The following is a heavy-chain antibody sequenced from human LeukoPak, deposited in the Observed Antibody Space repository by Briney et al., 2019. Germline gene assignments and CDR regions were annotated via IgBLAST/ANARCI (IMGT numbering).Heavy chain of an antibody. Sequence: PGGSLRLSCAASGFTFSSYDMHWVRQAPGKGLEWVSAISTAGDTYYPGSVKGRFTISRENAKNSLYLQMNSLRAGDTAVYYCARGLHYYDSSGYYPNDAFDIWGQGTMVTVSS. V-gene: IGHV3-13*01. D-gene: IGHD3-22*01. CDR3: ARGLHYYDSSGYYPNDAFDI. J-gene: IGHJ3*02. CDR2: ISTAGDT. CDR1: GFTFSSYD.